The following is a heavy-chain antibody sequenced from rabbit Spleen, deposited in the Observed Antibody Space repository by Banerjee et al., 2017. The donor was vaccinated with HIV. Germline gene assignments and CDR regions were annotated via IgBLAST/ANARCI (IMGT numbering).Heavy chain of an antibody. D-gene: IGHD1-1*01. CDR2: IEVGSSDFT. CDR1: GFSFSSSYD. CDR3: ARDTSSSFSSYGMDL. J-gene: IGHJ6*01. Sequence: QEQLEESGGDLVKPEGSLTLTCTASGFSFSSSYDMCWVRQAPGKGLEWIACIEVGSSDFTYYASWAKGRITISKTSSTTVTLQVTRLTAADTATYFCARDTSSSFSSYGMDLWGQGTLVTVS. V-gene: IGHV1S45*01.